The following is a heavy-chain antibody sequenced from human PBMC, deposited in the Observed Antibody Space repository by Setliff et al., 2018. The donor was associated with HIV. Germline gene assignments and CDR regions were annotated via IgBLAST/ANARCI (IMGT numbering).Heavy chain of an antibody. CDR2: IKEDGSET. V-gene: IGHV3-7*01. Sequence: PGGSLRLSCATSGFTFSNFWMTWVRQAPGKGLEWVANIKEDGSETFYVDSVKGRFTISRDNSKNTLYLQMNSLRAEDTAVYYCARDGSGSYYYYYYMDVWGKGTTVTVSS. CDR3: ARDGSGSYYYYYYMDV. CDR1: GFTFSNFW. J-gene: IGHJ6*03. D-gene: IGHD1-26*01.